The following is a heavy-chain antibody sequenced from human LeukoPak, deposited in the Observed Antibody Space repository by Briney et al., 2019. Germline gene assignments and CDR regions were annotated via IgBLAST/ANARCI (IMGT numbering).Heavy chain of an antibody. CDR1: EFTFSSYA. J-gene: IGHJ4*02. D-gene: IGHD5-18*01. Sequence: PGRSLRLSCAASEFTFSSYAMHWVRQAPGKGLEWVAVISYDGSNKYYADSVKGRFTISRDNAKNTLYLQMNSLRAEDTAVYYCAKGGGYNYGPFEYWGQGILATVSS. CDR2: ISYDGSNK. CDR3: AKGGGYNYGPFEY. V-gene: IGHV3-30-3*01.